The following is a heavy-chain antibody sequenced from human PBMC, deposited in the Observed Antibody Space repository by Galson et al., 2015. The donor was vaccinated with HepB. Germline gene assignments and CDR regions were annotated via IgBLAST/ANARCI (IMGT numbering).Heavy chain of an antibody. CDR2: IKQDGSEK. D-gene: IGHD3-22*01. V-gene: IGHV3-7*03. J-gene: IGHJ6*03. CDR3: ARDWPEGYYDSSGFYSYYYYMGV. Sequence: SLRLSCAASGFTFSSYWMSWVRQAPGKGLEWVANIKQDGSEKYYVDSVKGRFTISRDNAKNSLYLQMNSLRAEDTAVYYCARDWPEGYYDSSGFYSYYYYMGVWGKRDHGHRLL. CDR1: GFTFSSYW.